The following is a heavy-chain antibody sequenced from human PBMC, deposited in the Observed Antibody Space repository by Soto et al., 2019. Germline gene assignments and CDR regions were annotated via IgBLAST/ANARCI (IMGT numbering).Heavy chain of an antibody. Sequence: QVQVVQSGAEVKKPGASVKVSCKTSGYTFINYHVHWVRQAPGQGLEWMGAINPNGGSTTYAQHLQGRITMTSDASTSTVYMDLSSLRSDDTAVYYCALPKHTLGWYNVWGQGSLVTVS. D-gene: IGHD6-19*01. J-gene: IGHJ4*02. V-gene: IGHV1-46*01. CDR1: GYTFINYH. CDR2: INPNGGST. CDR3: ALPKHTLGWYNV.